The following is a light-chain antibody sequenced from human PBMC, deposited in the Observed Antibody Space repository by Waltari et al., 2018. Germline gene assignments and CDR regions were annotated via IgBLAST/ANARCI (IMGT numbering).Light chain of an antibody. Sequence: QSALTQPASVSGSPGQSITISCSGIGSAVGASDYVSWYQHNPGKAPQVIIYDVTNRPSGVSDRFSASKSANTASLTISGLQPEDEGDYYCSSQTLDGVVLFGRGTKLTVL. CDR1: GSAVGASDY. CDR3: SSQTLDGVVL. CDR2: DVT. V-gene: IGLV2-14*03. J-gene: IGLJ2*01.